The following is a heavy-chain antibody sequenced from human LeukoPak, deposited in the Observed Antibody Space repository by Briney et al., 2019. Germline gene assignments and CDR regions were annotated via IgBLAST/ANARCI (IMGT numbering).Heavy chain of an antibody. D-gene: IGHD5-12*01. V-gene: IGHV4-38-2*02. CDR2: INFRGTT. CDR3: AREWAVATTLFDY. CDR1: GHSISDIYF. J-gene: IGHJ4*02. Sequence: SETLSLTCAVSGHSISDIYFWGWIRQPPGKALEWIGSINFRGTTYYSPSLKSRVTMSLDTSKNQFSLKLTSVTAADTAVYYCAREWAVATTLFDYWGQGSLVAVSS.